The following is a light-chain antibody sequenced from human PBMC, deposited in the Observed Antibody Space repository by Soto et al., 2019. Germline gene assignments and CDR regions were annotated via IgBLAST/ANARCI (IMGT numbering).Light chain of an antibody. V-gene: IGLV2-14*01. Sequence: QSVLTQPASVSGSPGQSITISCTGTSSDVGGYDYVSWYQQLPGKAPKLLIYDVNNRPSGVSHRFSGSKSGNTASLTISGLQVGDEADYYCSSYTGSSTFVLGTGTKVTVL. CDR1: SSDVGGYDY. CDR2: DVN. J-gene: IGLJ1*01. CDR3: SSYTGSSTFV.